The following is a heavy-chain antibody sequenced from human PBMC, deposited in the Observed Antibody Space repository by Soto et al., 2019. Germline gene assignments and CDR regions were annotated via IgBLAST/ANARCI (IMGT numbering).Heavy chain of an antibody. Sequence: QVQLQQWGAGLLKPSETLSLTCAVYGGSFSGYYWSWIRQPPGKGLEWIGEINHSGSTNYNPSLKSRVTISVDTSKNQFSLKLSSVTAADTAVYYCARGQSGVVVVAATFRYYYGMDVWGQGTTVTVSS. CDR1: GGSFSGYY. CDR2: INHSGST. CDR3: ARGQSGVVVVAATFRYYYGMDV. D-gene: IGHD2-15*01. J-gene: IGHJ6*02. V-gene: IGHV4-34*01.